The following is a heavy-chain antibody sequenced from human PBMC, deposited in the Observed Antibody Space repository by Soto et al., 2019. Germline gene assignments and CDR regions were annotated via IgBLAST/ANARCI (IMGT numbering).Heavy chain of an antibody. D-gene: IGHD2-21*01. CDR1: GGSISSGYYY. CDR3: GRVVEGATRQTDPES. Sequence: SLTCSVSGGSISSGYYYWSWIRQPPGKGLEWIGNIYYSGNTYYNPSLKSRVTISVDTANNQVSLRMRSLTAADTAFYYCGRVVEGATRQTDPESWGQGSLITVSS. CDR2: IYYSGNT. J-gene: IGHJ5*02. V-gene: IGHV4-30-4*01.